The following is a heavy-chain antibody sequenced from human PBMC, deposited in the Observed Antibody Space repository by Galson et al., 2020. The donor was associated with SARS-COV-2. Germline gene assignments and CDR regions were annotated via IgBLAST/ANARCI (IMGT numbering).Heavy chain of an antibody. J-gene: IGHJ4*02. CDR3: ARAQGGYCSSTSCYTDYFDY. CDR1: GFTFSSYD. CDR2: IGTAGDT. D-gene: IGHD2-2*02. Sequence: GGSLRLSCAASGFTFSSYDMHWVRQATGKGLEWVSAIGTAGDTYYPGSVKGRFTISRENAKNSLYLQMNSLRAGDTAVYYCARAQGGYCSSTSCYTDYFDYWGQGTLVTVSS. V-gene: IGHV3-13*01.